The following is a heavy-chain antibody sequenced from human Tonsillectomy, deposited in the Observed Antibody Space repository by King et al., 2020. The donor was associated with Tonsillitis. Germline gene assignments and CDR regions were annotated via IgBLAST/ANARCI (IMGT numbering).Heavy chain of an antibody. CDR2: IRYDGSNK. CDR3: AKVSDTAMVPDY. Sequence: VQLVESGGGVVQPGGSLRLSCAASGFTFSSYGMHWVRQAPGNGLEWVAFIRYDGSNKYYADSVKGRFTISRDNSKNTLYLQMNSLRAEDTAVYYCAKVSDTAMVPDYWGQGTLVTVSS. V-gene: IGHV3-30*02. J-gene: IGHJ4*02. CDR1: GFTFSSYG. D-gene: IGHD5-18*01.